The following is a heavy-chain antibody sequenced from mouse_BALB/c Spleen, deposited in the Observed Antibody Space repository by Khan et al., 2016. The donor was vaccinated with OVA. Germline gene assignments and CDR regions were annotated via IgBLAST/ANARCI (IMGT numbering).Heavy chain of an antibody. CDR2: IFPGGAYT. D-gene: IGHD2-10*02. V-gene: IGHV1-63*02. Sequence: QVQLKQSGAEVVRPGTSVKISCKASGYTFTNYWLNWVKQRPGHGLEWIGDIFPGGAYTNYNEKFKGKASLTADTFSSTAYMQLISLTSEDSAVYFCARVPRSNEDLFDYWGQGTTLTVSS. CDR1: GYTFTNYW. J-gene: IGHJ2*01. CDR3: ARVPRSNEDLFDY.